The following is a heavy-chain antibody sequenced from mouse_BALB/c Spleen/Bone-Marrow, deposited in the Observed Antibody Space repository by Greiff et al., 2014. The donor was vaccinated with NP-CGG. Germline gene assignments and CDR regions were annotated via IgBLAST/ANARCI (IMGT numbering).Heavy chain of an antibody. CDR2: IDPANGNT. J-gene: IGHJ4*01. CDR1: GFNIKDTY. Sequence: VQLQQSGAELVKPGAPVKLSCTASGFNIKDTYMHWVKQRPEQGLEWIGRIDPANGNTKYDPKFQGKVTITADTSSNTAYLQLSSLTSEDTAVYYCARWEYYAMDYWGQGTSVTVSS. V-gene: IGHV14-3*02. CDR3: ARWEYYAMDY. D-gene: IGHD4-1*01.